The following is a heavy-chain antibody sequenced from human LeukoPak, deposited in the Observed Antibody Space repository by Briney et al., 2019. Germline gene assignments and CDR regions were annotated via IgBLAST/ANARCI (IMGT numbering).Heavy chain of an antibody. Sequence: GASVNVSCKASGYTFTSFGIAWVRQAPGQGLEWVGWISTSSDQRRYAHMLQDRVTMTTDTSTSTAYMELRSLRSDDAGVYYCARDPNWQRDYWGQGNLVTVSS. CDR1: GYTFTSFG. CDR2: ISTSSDQR. J-gene: IGHJ4*02. D-gene: IGHD6-25*01. CDR3: ARDPNWQRDY. V-gene: IGHV1-18*01.